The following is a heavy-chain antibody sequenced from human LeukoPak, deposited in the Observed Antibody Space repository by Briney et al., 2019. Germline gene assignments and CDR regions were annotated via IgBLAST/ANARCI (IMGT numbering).Heavy chain of an antibody. D-gene: IGHD2-2*01. CDR3: ALGPGYCSSTSCQLFDY. CDR2: IYPGDSDT. V-gene: IGHV5-51*01. Sequence: GESLKISCKGSGYSFTSYWIGWVRQMPGKGLEWMGIIYPGDSDTRYSPSFQGQVTISAVKSISTAYLQWSSLNASDTAMYYCALGPGYCSSTSCQLFDYWGQGTLVTVSS. J-gene: IGHJ4*02. CDR1: GYSFTSYW.